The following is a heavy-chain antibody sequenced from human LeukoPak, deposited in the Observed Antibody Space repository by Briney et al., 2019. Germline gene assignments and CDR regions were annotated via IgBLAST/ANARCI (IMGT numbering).Heavy chain of an antibody. CDR1: GFTFNSHA. Sequence: GGSLRLSCAVSGFTFNSHAMHWVRQAPGKGLEWVSAIGGSGDSTYYADSVKGRFTISRDNSQNTLYLQMNSLRAEDTAVYYCAKDPLEQLSTIYFQNWGQGTLVTVSS. V-gene: IGHV3-23*01. CDR2: IGGSGDST. CDR3: AKDPLEQLSTIYFQN. D-gene: IGHD6-6*01. J-gene: IGHJ1*01.